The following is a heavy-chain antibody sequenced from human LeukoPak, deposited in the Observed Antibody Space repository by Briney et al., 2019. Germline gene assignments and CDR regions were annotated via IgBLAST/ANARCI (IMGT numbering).Heavy chain of an antibody. D-gene: IGHD1-26*01. Sequence: SSETLSLTRTVSGASVSSASYWTWIRQPPGKGVEWIAHIYNGVNTNYNPSLKSRVTISVDTSKNQFSLRLNSVTAADTAVYYCARSRAFNSGAFDPWGQGSLVTVSS. V-gene: IGHV4-61*01. CDR3: ARSRAFNSGAFDP. CDR2: IYNGVNT. CDR1: GASVSSASY. J-gene: IGHJ5*02.